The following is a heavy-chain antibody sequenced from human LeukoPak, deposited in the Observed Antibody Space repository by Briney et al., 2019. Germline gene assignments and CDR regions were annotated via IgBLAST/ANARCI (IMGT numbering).Heavy chain of an antibody. CDR1: GGSFSGYY. J-gene: IGHJ4*02. CDR2: INHSGST. V-gene: IGHV4-34*01. Sequence: SETLSLTCAVYGGSFSGYYWSWIRQPPGKGLEWIGEINHSGSTNYSPSLKSRVTTSIDTSKNQFSLKLSSVTAADTAVYYCARGGEVTTVTSEYDYWGQGILVTVSS. D-gene: IGHD4-17*01. CDR3: ARGGEVTTVTSEYDY.